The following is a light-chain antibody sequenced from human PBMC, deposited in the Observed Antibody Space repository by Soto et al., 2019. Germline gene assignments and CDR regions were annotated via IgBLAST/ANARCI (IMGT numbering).Light chain of an antibody. CDR3: QQYGSTLLFT. CDR1: QSVSSSY. J-gene: IGKJ3*01. Sequence: EIVLTQSPGPLSLSPGERATLSCRASQSVSSSYLAWYQQKPGQAPMLLIYGASSRATGIPDRFSGSGSGTDFTLTISRLEPEDFAVYYCQQYGSTLLFTFGPGTKVDIK. CDR2: GAS. V-gene: IGKV3-20*01.